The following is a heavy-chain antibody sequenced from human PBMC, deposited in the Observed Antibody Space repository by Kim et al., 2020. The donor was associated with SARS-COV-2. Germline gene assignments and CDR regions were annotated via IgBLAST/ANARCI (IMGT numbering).Heavy chain of an antibody. CDR1: GFTFDDYA. CDR2: ISWNSGSI. CDR3: AKIAAAGIAFDY. Sequence: GGSLRLSCAASGFTFDDYAMHWVRQAPGKGLEWLSGISWNSGSIGYADSVKGRFPISRDNAKNSLYLQMNSQRAEDTALYFCAKIAAAGIAFDYWGQGT. V-gene: IGHV3-9*01. J-gene: IGHJ4*02. D-gene: IGHD6-13*01.